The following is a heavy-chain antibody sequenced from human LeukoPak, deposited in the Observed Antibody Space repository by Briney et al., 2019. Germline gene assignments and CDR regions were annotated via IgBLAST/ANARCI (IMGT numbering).Heavy chain of an antibody. CDR1: GLNFNNAW. D-gene: IGHD6-13*01. CDR2: IKSKTAGGIT. CDR3: TTGGSGTGPLDY. V-gene: IGHV3-15*05. J-gene: IGHJ4*02. Sequence: GGSLRLSCAASGLNFNNAWMSWVRQAPGKGLEWVGRIKSKTAGGITGYAAPVKGRFTISRDDSENTLYLKMNSVKTEDIGVYYCTTGGSGTGPLDYWGQGTLVTVSS.